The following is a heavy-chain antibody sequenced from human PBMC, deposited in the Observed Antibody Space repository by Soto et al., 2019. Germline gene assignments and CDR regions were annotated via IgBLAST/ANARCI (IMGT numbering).Heavy chain of an antibody. CDR3: ARGTYYYDSSGYSHTYYYYYYGMDV. J-gene: IGHJ6*02. CDR2: IIPIFGTA. CDR1: GGTFSSYA. D-gene: IGHD3-22*01. Sequence: ASVKVSFKASGGTFSSYAISWVRQAPGQGLEWMGGIIPIFGTANYAQKFQGRVTITADESTSTAYMELSSLRSEDTAVYYCARGTYYYDSSGYSHTYYYYYYGMDVWGQGTTVTVSS. V-gene: IGHV1-69*13.